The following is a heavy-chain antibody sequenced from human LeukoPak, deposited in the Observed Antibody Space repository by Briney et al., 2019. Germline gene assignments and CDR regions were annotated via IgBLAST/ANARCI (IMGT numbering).Heavy chain of an antibody. D-gene: IGHD5-12*01. CDR2: ISYSGST. CDR1: GGSISSYY. V-gene: IGHV4-59*01. Sequence: SETLSLTCTVSGGSISSYYWNWIRQPPGKGLEWIGYISYSGSTSYNPSLKSRVTLSLDTSKNQFSLNLRSVTAADTAVYYCARGFDSKSTYFDYWGQGTLVTVSS. J-gene: IGHJ4*02. CDR3: ARGFDSKSTYFDY.